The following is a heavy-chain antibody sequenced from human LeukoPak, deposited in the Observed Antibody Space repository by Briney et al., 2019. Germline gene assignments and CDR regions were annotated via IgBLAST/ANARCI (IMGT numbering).Heavy chain of an antibody. CDR2: ISAYDGNT. V-gene: IGHV1-18*01. J-gene: IGHJ4*02. CDR3: ARAPPHYYDSDLPFDY. D-gene: IGHD3-22*01. Sequence: ASVKVSCKASGYTFTSYGISWVRQAPGQGLEWMGGISAYDGNTNYAQKLQGRVTMTTDASTSIAYMELRSLKSDDTAVYYCARAPPHYYDSDLPFDYWGQGTLVTVSS. CDR1: GYTFTSYG.